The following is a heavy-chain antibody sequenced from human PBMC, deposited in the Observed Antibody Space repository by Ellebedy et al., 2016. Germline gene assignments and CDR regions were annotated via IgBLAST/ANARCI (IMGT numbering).Heavy chain of an antibody. Sequence: ASVKVSXXASGYTSTSYYMHWVRQAPGQGLEWMGIINPSGGSTSYAQKFQGRVTMTRDTSTSTVYMELSSLRSEDTAVYYCARARYSGSYSDWFDPWGQGTLVTVSS. CDR3: ARARYSGSYSDWFDP. V-gene: IGHV1-46*01. CDR1: GYTSTSYY. CDR2: INPSGGST. D-gene: IGHD1-26*01. J-gene: IGHJ5*02.